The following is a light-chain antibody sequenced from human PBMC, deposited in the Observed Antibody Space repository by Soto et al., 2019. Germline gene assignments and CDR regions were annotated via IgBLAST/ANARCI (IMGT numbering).Light chain of an antibody. CDR3: QQYNNWPPYT. V-gene: IGKV3-15*01. J-gene: IGKJ2*01. CDR1: QSVSSS. CDR2: DVS. Sequence: EILMTQSPATLSVSPGERATLSCRASQSVSSSLAWYQQKPGQAPRLLIYDVSTRATGIPARFSGSGSGTEFTLTISSLQSEDFAVYYCQQYNNWPPYTFGQGTKLEIK.